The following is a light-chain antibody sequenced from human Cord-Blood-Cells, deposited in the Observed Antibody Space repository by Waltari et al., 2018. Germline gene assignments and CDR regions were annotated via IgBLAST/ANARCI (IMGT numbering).Light chain of an antibody. Sequence: DIVLTQSPGTLPLPPGDRATLSCRASQSVSSSYFAWYQQKPGQAPRLLIYGASSRATGIPDRFSGSGSGTDFTLTISRLEPEDFAVYYCQQYGSSPWTFGQGTKVEIK. CDR2: GAS. V-gene: IGKV3-20*01. J-gene: IGKJ1*01. CDR3: QQYGSSPWT. CDR1: QSVSSSY.